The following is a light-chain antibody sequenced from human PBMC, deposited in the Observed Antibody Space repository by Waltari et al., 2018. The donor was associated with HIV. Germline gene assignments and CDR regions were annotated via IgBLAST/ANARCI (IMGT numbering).Light chain of an antibody. J-gene: IGLJ1*01. CDR1: SSNIGSNY. CDR2: RNN. Sequence: QSVLTQPPSASGTPGQRVTISCSGSSSNIGSNYVYWYQQLPGTAPKLLLYRNNQRPSGVPDRFSGSKSGTSASLAISGLRSEDEADYYCSSYAGSSMSYAFGTGTKVTVL. V-gene: IGLV1-47*01. CDR3: SSYAGSSMSYA.